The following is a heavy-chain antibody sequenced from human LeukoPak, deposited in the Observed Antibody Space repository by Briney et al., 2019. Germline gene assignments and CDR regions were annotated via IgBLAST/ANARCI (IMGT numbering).Heavy chain of an antibody. CDR3: ARDLGSGKLYDAFDI. CDR2: LNPNRGGT. V-gene: IGHV1-2*02. D-gene: IGHD3-10*01. Sequence: ASVKVSCKASGGTFSSYAISWVRQAPGQGLEWMGWLNPNRGGTNYAQKFQGRVTMTRDTSISTAYMELSRLRSDDTAVYYCARDLGSGKLYDAFDIWGQGTMVTVSS. J-gene: IGHJ3*02. CDR1: GGTFSSYA.